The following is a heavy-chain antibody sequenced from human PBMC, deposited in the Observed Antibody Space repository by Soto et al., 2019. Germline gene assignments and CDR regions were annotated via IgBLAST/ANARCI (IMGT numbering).Heavy chain of an antibody. CDR2: IYYSGST. V-gene: IGHV4-31*03. J-gene: IGHJ4*02. CDR3: ARESPSDSSGYYGLNFDY. Sequence: PSETLSLTCTVSGGSISSGGYYWSWIRQHPGKGLEWIGYIYYSGSTYYNPSLKSRVTISVDTSKNQFSLKLSSVTAADTAVYYCARESPSDSSGYYGLNFDYWGQGPLVT. D-gene: IGHD3-22*01. CDR1: GGSISSGGYY.